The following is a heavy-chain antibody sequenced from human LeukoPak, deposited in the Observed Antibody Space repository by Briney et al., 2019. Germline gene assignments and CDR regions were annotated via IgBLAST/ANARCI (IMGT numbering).Heavy chain of an antibody. CDR3: ARGGGLDV. V-gene: IGHV3-7*03. CDR1: GFSLSDAW. J-gene: IGHJ6*02. Sequence: GGSLRLSCAASGFSLSDAWMNWARQAPGKGLEWVASINHNGNVNYYVDSVKGRFTISRDNAKNSLYLQMSNLRAEDTAVYFCARGGGLDVWGQGATVTVPS. CDR2: INHNGNVN. D-gene: IGHD3-16*01.